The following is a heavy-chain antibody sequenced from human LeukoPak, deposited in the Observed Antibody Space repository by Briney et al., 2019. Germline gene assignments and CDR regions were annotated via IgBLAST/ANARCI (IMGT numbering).Heavy chain of an antibody. Sequence: SETLSLTYAGYGFSFSGYYWSWIRQPPGKGLEWIGEINHSGSPNYNPSLKSRVTISVDTSNNHFSLQLSSVTAEDTAVYYCAREIQLWTYYFDYWGKGTLVTVSS. CDR1: GFSFSGYY. CDR3: AREIQLWTYYFDY. J-gene: IGHJ4*02. CDR2: INHSGSP. V-gene: IGHV4-34*01. D-gene: IGHD5-18*01.